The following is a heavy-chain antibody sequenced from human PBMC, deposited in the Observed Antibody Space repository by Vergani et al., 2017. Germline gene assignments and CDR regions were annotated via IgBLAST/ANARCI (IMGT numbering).Heavy chain of an antibody. J-gene: IGHJ4*02. D-gene: IGHD2-15*01. CDR1: GYSISSGYY. Sequence: QVQLQESGPGLVKPSETLSLTCAVSGYSISSGYYWGWIRQPPGKGLEWIGSIYHSGSTYYNPSLKSRVTISVDTSKNQFSLKLSSVTAADTAVYYCARFRSGYFDYWGQGTLVTGSS. CDR3: ARFRSGYFDY. CDR2: IYHSGST. V-gene: IGHV4-38-2*01.